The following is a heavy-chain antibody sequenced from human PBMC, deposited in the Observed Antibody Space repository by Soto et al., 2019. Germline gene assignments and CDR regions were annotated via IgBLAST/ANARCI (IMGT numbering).Heavy chain of an antibody. V-gene: IGHV4-31*03. Sequence: PSETLSLTCTVSGGSISSGGYHWSWIRQHPGKGLEWIGYIYYSGSTYYNPSLKSRVTISVDTSKNQFSLKLSSVTAADTAVYYCARGLLRLLEDVWGQGTTVTVSS. CDR2: IYYSGST. J-gene: IGHJ6*02. CDR1: GGSISSGGYH. D-gene: IGHD3-3*01. CDR3: ARGLLRLLEDV.